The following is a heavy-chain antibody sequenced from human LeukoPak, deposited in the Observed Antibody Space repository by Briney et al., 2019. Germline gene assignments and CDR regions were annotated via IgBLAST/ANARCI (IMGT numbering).Heavy chain of an antibody. CDR3: ARDRGGNIAAKFDP. V-gene: IGHV4-4*07. D-gene: IGHD6-25*01. CDR1: GGSISSYY. CDR2: IYTLRST. J-gene: IGHJ5*02. Sequence: SETLSLTCTVSGGSISSYYWSWIRQPAGKGLEWIGRIYTLRSTNYNPSLKSRVTMSLDTSKNQFSLKLTSVTAADTAVYYCARDRGGNIAAKFDPWGQGTLVTVSS.